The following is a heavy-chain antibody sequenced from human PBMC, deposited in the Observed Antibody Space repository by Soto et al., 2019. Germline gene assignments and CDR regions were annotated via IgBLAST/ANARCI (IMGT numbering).Heavy chain of an antibody. CDR2: ISYDGSNK. CDR1: GFTFSSYA. CDR3: ARMDGSGYYGSYFDY. D-gene: IGHD3-22*01. Sequence: QVQLVESGGGVVQPGRSLRLSCAASGFTFSSYAMHWVRQAPGKGLEWVAIISYDGSNKYYADSVKGRFTISRDNSKSTLFLQMNSLRAEDTAVDYCARMDGSGYYGSYFDYWGQGTLVAVSS. V-gene: IGHV3-30-3*01. J-gene: IGHJ4*02.